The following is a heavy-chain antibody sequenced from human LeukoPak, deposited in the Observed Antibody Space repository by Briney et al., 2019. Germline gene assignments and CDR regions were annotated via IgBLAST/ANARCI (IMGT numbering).Heavy chain of an antibody. V-gene: IGHV4-39*01. Sequence: SETLSLTXTVSGGSISSSSYYWGWIRQPPGNGLEWIGSIYYSGSTYYNPSLKSRVTISVDTSKNQFSLKLSSVTAADTAVYYCARTRFSSSWYFDYWGQGTLVTVSS. J-gene: IGHJ4*02. CDR2: IYYSGST. D-gene: IGHD6-13*01. CDR3: ARTRFSSSWYFDY. CDR1: GGSISSSSYY.